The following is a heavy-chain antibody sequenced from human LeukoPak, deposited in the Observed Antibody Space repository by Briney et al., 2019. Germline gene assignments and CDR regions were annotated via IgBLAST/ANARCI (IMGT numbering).Heavy chain of an antibody. CDR2: ISISDSTI. V-gene: IGHV3-48*03. J-gene: IGHJ4*02. D-gene: IGHD5-18*01. Sequence: GGSLRLSCAAPGFTFSSYEMNWVRQAPGKGLEWVSYISISDSTIYYADSVKGRFTVSRDNAKNSLYLQMSSLRAEDTAVYYCAREDSYGSEGFDFWGQGTLVTVSS. CDR1: GFTFSSYE. CDR3: AREDSYGSEGFDF.